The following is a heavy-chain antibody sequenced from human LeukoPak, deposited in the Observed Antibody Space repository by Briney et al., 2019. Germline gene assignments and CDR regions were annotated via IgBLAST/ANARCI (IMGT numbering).Heavy chain of an antibody. V-gene: IGHV4-59*08. CDR1: DASISGYF. J-gene: IGHJ5*02. CDR2: IYSSGSA. CDR3: ARHRPSYETSGYPDH. Sequence: SETLSLTCTSFDASISGYFWSWIRQSPGKGLECIGHIYSSGSANYNPSLESRVTMSVDVSKNQLYLRLSSVTAADTAVYFCARHRPSYETSGYPDHWGQGTLVTVSS. D-gene: IGHD3-22*01.